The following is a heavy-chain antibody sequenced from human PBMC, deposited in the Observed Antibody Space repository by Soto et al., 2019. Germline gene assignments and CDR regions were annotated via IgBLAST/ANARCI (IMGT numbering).Heavy chain of an antibody. V-gene: IGHV4-4*02. J-gene: IGHJ4*02. CDR2: IYHSGST. CDR1: GGSISSSNW. CDR3: ARRIVGATKFDY. D-gene: IGHD1-26*01. Sequence: SETLSLTCAVSGGSISSSNWWSWVRQPPGKGLEWIGEIYHSGSTNYNPSLKSRVTISVDKSKNQFSLKLSTVTAADTAVYYGARRIVGATKFDYWGQGTLVTVSS.